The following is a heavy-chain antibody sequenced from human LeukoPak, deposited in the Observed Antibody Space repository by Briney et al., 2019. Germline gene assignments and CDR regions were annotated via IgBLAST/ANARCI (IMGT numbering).Heavy chain of an antibody. CDR2: ISSSSSYI. D-gene: IGHD6-13*01. J-gene: IGHJ4*02. V-gene: IGHV3-21*04. Sequence: GGSLRLSCAASGFTFSSYSMNWVRQAPGKGLEWVSSISSSSSYIYYADSVKGRFTISRDNSKNTLYLQMNSLRAEDTAVYYCARRGSNTWLFDYWGQGTLVTVSS. CDR1: GFTFSSYS. CDR3: ARRGSNTWLFDY.